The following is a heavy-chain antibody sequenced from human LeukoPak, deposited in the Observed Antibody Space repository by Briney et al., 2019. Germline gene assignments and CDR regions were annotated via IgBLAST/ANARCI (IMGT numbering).Heavy chain of an antibody. CDR3: ARGAGIAVAFLFDY. Sequence: SETLSLTCAVYGGSFSGYYWSWIRQPPGKGLEWIGEINHSGSTYYNPSLKSRVTISVDTSKNQFSLKLSSVTAADTAVYYCARGAGIAVAFLFDYWGQGTLVTVSS. CDR2: INHSGST. CDR1: GGSFSGYY. D-gene: IGHD6-19*01. J-gene: IGHJ4*02. V-gene: IGHV4-34*01.